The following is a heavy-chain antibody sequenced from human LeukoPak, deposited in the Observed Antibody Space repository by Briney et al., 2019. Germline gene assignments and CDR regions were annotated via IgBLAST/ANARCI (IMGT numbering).Heavy chain of an antibody. Sequence: PSETLSLTCTVSGGSISSYYWSWIRQPPGKGLEWIGYIYYSGSTNYNPSLKSRVTISVDTSKKQFSLKLSSVTAADTAVYYCARDQFPGSYYMDVWGKGTTVTVSS. CDR2: IYYSGST. J-gene: IGHJ6*03. V-gene: IGHV4-59*01. CDR1: GGSISSYY. CDR3: ARDQFPGSYYMDV.